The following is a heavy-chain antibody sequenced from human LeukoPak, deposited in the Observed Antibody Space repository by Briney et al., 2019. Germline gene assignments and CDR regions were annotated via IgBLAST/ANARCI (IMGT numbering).Heavy chain of an antibody. J-gene: IGHJ4*02. CDR1: GFTFSSYA. CDR3: ARDGDGGTDY. V-gene: IGHV3-23*01. Sequence: PGGSLRLSCAAYGFTFSSYAMTWVRQAPGKGLEWVSVISGSGGSTYYADSVKGRFTISRDNAKNSLYLQMNSLRAEDTAVYYCARDGDGGTDYWGQGTLVTVSS. D-gene: IGHD2-15*01. CDR2: ISGSGGST.